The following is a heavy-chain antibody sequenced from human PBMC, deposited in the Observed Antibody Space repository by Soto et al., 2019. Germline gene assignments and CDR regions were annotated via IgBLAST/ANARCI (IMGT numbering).Heavy chain of an antibody. CDR2: IIPIFGTA. J-gene: IGHJ6*02. V-gene: IGHV1-69*13. D-gene: IGHD5-12*01. Sequence: GASVKVSCKASGGTFSSYAISWVRQAPGQGLEWMGGIIPIFGTANYAQKFQGRVTITADESTSTAYMELSSLRSEDTAVYYCARGAKPNQPSYYYDHGMDVWGQGTTVTVSS. CDR1: GGTFSSYA. CDR3: ARGAKPNQPSYYYDHGMDV.